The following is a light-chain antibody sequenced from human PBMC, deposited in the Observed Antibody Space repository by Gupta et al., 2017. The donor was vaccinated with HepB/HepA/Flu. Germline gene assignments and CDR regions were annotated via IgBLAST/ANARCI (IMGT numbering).Light chain of an antibody. CDR3: SAWDSSRSAQV. CDR2: KNN. Sequence: QAGLTQPPSVSKGLRQTATLTCTGNSNIVGNQGAAWLQQHQGHPPKLLSYKNNNRPSGISERFSASRSGNTPSLTITGLQPEDEAEYYCSAWDSSRSAQVCGGGTKLTVL. J-gene: IGLJ2*01. CDR1: SNIVGNQG. V-gene: IGLV10-54*02.